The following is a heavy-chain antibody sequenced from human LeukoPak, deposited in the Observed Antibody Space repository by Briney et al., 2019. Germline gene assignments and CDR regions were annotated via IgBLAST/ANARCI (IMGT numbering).Heavy chain of an antibody. J-gene: IGHJ5*02. CDR1: GFTVSSNY. V-gene: IGHV3-66*04. D-gene: IGHD3-10*01. CDR2: IHSGGST. Sequence: PGGSLRLSCGASGFTVSSNYMSWVRQAPGKGLEWVSVIHSGGSTYYADFVKGRFTISRDTSKNTLYLQMNSLRADDTALYYCASHSGSYYGWFDPWGQGTLVTVSS. CDR3: ASHSGSYYGWFDP.